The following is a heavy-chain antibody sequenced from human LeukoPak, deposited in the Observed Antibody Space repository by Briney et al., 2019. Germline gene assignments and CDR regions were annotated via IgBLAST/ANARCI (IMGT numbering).Heavy chain of an antibody. CDR1: GGSISSSNW. CDR3: ARVSAAGTGYYYYGMDV. D-gene: IGHD6-13*01. J-gene: IGHJ6*02. Sequence: SGTLSLTCAVSGGSISSSNWWSWVRQPPGKGLEWIGEIYHSGSTNYNPSLKSRVTISVDKSKSQFSLKLSSVTAADTAVYYCARVSAAGTGYYYYGMDVWGQGTTVTVSS. V-gene: IGHV4-4*02. CDR2: IYHSGST.